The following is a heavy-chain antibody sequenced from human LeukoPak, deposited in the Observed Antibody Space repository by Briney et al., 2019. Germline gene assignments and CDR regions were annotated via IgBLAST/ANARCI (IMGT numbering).Heavy chain of an antibody. Sequence: SETLSLTCSVPGGSVTSGGFYWGWLRQPPGKEPEWIATIYYTGSTYYNPSLKSRVTISIDTSKNQFSLRLTSVTATDTAVYHCARHSGSGSLSRPFDPWGQGTLVTVSS. CDR1: GGSVTSGGFY. CDR2: IYYTGST. J-gene: IGHJ5*02. CDR3: ARHSGSGSLSRPFDP. D-gene: IGHD3-10*01. V-gene: IGHV4-39*01.